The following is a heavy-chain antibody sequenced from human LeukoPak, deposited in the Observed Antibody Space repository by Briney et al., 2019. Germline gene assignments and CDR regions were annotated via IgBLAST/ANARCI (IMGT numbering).Heavy chain of an antibody. V-gene: IGHV3-7*01. J-gene: IGHJ6*02. CDR3: ARDAKALYGMDV. CDR2: IKQDGSEK. Sequence: RGGSLRLSFESSGFTFSRYWVSGVRRAPWKGLEGVVNIKQDGSEKYYVDSVKGRYTISRDNAKNSLYLQMNSLRAEDTAVYYCARDAKALYGMDVWGQGTTVTVSS. CDR1: GFTFSRYW.